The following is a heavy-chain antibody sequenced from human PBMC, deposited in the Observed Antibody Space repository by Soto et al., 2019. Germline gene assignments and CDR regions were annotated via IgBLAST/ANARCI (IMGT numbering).Heavy chain of an antibody. J-gene: IGHJ5*02. CDR2: IFYTGNT. CDR3: ARAVSATNAWFDP. D-gene: IGHD2-21*01. Sequence: SETLSLTCVVSGGSISGLGYYWGWIRQPPGKGLEWIGNIFYTGNTDYNPSLKSRVTISVDTSKNQFSLNLASVTAADTAMYYCARAVSATNAWFDPWGQGALVTVSS. CDR1: GGSISGLGYY. V-gene: IGHV4-39*02.